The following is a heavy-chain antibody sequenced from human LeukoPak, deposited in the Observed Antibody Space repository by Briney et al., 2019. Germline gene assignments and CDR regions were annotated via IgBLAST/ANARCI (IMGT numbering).Heavy chain of an antibody. CDR2: ISNTQKTI. J-gene: IGHJ4*02. CDR1: GFPFSDYY. CDR3: AGHTAVHMF. D-gene: IGHD2-2*01. Sequence: GGSLRLSCVASGFPFSDYYMSWIRQAPGKGLEWISYISNTQKTIFYADSVQGRFTVSRDNAKNSLYLQMNSLRVEDTAVYYCAGHTAVHMFWGQGTLVTVSS. V-gene: IGHV3-11*01.